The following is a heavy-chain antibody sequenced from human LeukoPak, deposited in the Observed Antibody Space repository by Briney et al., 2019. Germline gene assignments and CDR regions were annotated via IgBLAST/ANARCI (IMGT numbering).Heavy chain of an antibody. D-gene: IGHD6-13*01. J-gene: IGHJ3*02. CDR2: INHSGST. Sequence: SETLSLTCAVYGGSFSGYYWSWIRQPPGKGLEWIGEINHSGSTNYNPSLKSRVTISVDTSKNQFSLKLSSVTAADTAVYYCTRQQLVPGRAFDIWGQETMVTVSS. CDR3: TRQQLVPGRAFDI. V-gene: IGHV4-34*01. CDR1: GGSFSGYY.